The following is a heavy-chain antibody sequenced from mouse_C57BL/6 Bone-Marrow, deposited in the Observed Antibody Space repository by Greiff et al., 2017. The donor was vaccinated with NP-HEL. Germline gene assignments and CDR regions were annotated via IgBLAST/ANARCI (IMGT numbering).Heavy chain of an antibody. CDR2: IDPSDSYT. CDR1: GYTFTSYW. Sequence: VQLQQSGAELVRPGTSVKLSCKASGYTFTSYWMHWVKQRPGQGLEWIGVIDPSDSYTNYNQKFKGKATLTVDTSSSTAYMQLSSLTSEDSAVYYCAWGTTVPFAYWGQGTLVTVSA. J-gene: IGHJ3*01. V-gene: IGHV1-59*01. D-gene: IGHD1-1*01. CDR3: AWGTTVPFAY.